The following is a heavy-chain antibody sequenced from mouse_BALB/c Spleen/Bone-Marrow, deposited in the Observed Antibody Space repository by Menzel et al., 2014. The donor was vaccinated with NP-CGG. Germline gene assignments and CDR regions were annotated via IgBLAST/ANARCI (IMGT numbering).Heavy chain of an antibody. J-gene: IGHJ3*01. CDR3: ARNWDVGFAY. CDR2: INPDSSTI. D-gene: IGHD4-1*01. CDR1: GFDFSRYW. V-gene: IGHV4-1*02. Sequence: EVQLQQSGGGLVQPGGSLKLSYAASGFDFSRYWMSWVRQAPGKGLEWIGEINPDSSTINYTPSLKDKFIISRDSAKNTLYLQMSKVRSEDTALYYCARNWDVGFAYWGQGTLVTVSA.